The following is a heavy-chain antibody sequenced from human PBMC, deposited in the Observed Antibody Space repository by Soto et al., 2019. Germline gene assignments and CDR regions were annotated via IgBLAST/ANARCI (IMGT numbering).Heavy chain of an antibody. D-gene: IGHD2-2*01. CDR3: ARHGECISTSCTSYYYYGMDV. J-gene: IGHJ6*02. V-gene: IGHV5-51*01. CDR2: IYPGDSDT. Sequence: GESLKISCKGSGYSFSIYWIAWVRQMPGKGLEWMGIIYPGDSDTRYSPSFQGQVTISADKSISTAYLQWSSLKASDTAMYYCARHGECISTSCTSYYYYGMDVWGQGTTVTVSS. CDR1: GYSFSIYW.